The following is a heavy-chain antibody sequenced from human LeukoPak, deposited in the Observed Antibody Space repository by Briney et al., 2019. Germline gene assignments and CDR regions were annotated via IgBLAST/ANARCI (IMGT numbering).Heavy chain of an antibody. CDR3: AREGHRITFGGDTREYYFDY. V-gene: IGHV4-59*01. J-gene: IGHJ4*02. CDR1: GGSICCYY. CDR2: IYYSGST. D-gene: IGHD3-16*01. Sequence: SETLSLISAVSGGSICCYYWSWIRQPPGKGLEWIGYIYYSGSTNYNPSLKSRVTISVDTSKKPFSLKLSPVTAADTAVYYCAREGHRITFGGDTREYYFDYRGQGTLVTVSS.